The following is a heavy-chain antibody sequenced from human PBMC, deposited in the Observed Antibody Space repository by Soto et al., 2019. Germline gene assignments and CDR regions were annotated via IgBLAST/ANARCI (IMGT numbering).Heavy chain of an antibody. V-gene: IGHV4-38-2*02. D-gene: IGHD1-26*01. CDR3: ARDLRGNYKSYFDY. J-gene: IGHJ4*02. CDR1: GYSISSGDY. Sequence: SETLSLTCAVSGYSISSGDYWGWIRQPPGKGLEWIASIFHNGNNYYNPSLKSRGTISVDTSKNQVSLKLSSVTAADTAVYYCARDLRGNYKSYFDYWGQGSLVTVSS. CDR2: IFHNGNN.